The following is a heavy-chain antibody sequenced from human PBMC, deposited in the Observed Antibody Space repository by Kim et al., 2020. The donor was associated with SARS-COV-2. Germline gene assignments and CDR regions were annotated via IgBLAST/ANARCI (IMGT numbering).Heavy chain of an antibody. CDR1: GFTFSSYA. D-gene: IGHD3-22*01. J-gene: IGHJ3*02. CDR2: ISGSGGST. CDR3: AKGGYYYDSSGYYYEGGDDLCAFDI. V-gene: IGHV3-23*01. Sequence: GGSLRLSCAASGFTFSSYAMSWVRQAPGKGLEWVSAISGSGGSTYYADSVKGRFTISRDNSKNTLYLQMNSLRAEDTAVYYCAKGGYYYDSSGYYYEGGDDLCAFDIWGQGTMVTVSS.